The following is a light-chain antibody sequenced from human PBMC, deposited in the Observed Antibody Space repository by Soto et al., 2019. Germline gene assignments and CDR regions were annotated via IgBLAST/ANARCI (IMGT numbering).Light chain of an antibody. CDR2: GAS. CDR1: QSVSTRY. Sequence: ESMLTQSPGTLSLSPGERATLSCRASQSVSTRYLAWYQQKPGQAPRLLIYGASIRATGIPDRFSGSGSGSYFTLNISRLEPEAFAVYYCHQFGSSPPAFTFGQGTKLEIK. CDR3: HQFGSSPPAFT. V-gene: IGKV3-20*01. J-gene: IGKJ2*01.